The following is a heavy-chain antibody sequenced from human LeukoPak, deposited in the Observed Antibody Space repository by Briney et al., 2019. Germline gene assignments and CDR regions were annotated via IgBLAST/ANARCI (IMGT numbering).Heavy chain of an antibody. CDR1: GGSISSYY. Sequence: SETLSLTCTVSGGSISSYYWSWIRQPPGKGLEWIGYIYYSGSTNYNPSLKSRVTISVDSSKNQFSLKLSSVTAADTAVYYCARAPMDYAAPVWGQGTLVTVSS. V-gene: IGHV4-59*01. CDR2: IYYSGST. D-gene: IGHD4-17*01. CDR3: ARAPMDYAAPV. J-gene: IGHJ4*02.